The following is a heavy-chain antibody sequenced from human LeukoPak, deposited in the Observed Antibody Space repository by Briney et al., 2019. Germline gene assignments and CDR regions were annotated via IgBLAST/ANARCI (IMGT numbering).Heavy chain of an antibody. V-gene: IGHV1-46*01. CDR3: ARDQRYDFWSGSFDF. J-gene: IGHJ4*02. D-gene: IGHD3-3*01. CDR2: INPSGGST. Sequence: ASVTVSCKASGYTFTSYYMHWVRQAPGQGLEWMGIINPSGGSTSYAQKFQGRVTMTRDTSTSTVYMELSSLRSEDTAVYYCARDQRYDFWSGSFDFWGQGTLVTVSS. CDR1: GYTFTSYY.